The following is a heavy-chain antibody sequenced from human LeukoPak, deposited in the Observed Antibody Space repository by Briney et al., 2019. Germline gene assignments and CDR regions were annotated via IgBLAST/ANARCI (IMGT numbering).Heavy chain of an antibody. J-gene: IGHJ4*02. D-gene: IGHD2-15*01. CDR2: ISGSGGST. CDR3: AKESFDCSGGSCYGRFDY. Sequence: PGGSLRLSCAASGFTSSSYAMSWVRQAPGKGLEWVSAISGSGGSTYYADSVKGRFTISRDNSKNTLYLQMNSLRAEDTAVYYCAKESFDCSGGSCYGRFDYWGQGTLVTVSS. CDR1: GFTSSSYA. V-gene: IGHV3-23*01.